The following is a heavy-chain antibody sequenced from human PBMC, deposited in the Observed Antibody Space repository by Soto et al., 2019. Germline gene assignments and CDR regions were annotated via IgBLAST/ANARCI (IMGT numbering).Heavy chain of an antibody. D-gene: IGHD4-17*01. CDR2: IDPSDSQT. J-gene: IGHJ4*02. V-gene: IGHV5-10-1*01. CDR3: ARHLDSGGNVYFDY. CDR1: GYSFAGYW. Sequence: PGESLKISCKGSGYSFAGYWITWVRQMPGKGLEWMGRIDPSDSQTYYSPSFRGHVTISAAKSITTVFLKLSSVTAADTAVYYCARHLDSGGNVYFDYWGQGTLVTVSS.